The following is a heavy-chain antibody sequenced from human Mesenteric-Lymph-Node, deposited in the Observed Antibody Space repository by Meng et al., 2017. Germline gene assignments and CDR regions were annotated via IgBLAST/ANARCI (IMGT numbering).Heavy chain of an antibody. D-gene: IGHD1-26*01. V-gene: IGHV1-3*01. CDR1: GYTFTNYA. CDR2: INSGNGKT. J-gene: IGHJ4*02. CDR3: ARGLWEQSRYYFDS. Sequence: QVQLLQSGSAVKKPGASVKVSCKASGYTFTNYAIQWVRQAPGQRLEWMGWINSGNGKTKYSEKFQGRVTITRDTSATTAYMELSSLRSEDMAVYYCARGLWEQSRYYFDSWGQGTLVTVSS.